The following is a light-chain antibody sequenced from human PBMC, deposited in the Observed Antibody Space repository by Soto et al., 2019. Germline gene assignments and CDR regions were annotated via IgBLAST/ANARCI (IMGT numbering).Light chain of an antibody. CDR2: KVS. CDR3: MQGTHWPPI. CDR1: QSLVYSDGNTF. Sequence: DVVMTQSPLSLPVTLGQPASISCRSNQSLVYSDGNTFLSWSQQRPGQSPRRLIYKVSNRDSGVPDRFSGSGSGTDFALKITRLEAEDVGVYYCMQGTHWPPIFGPGTKVDIK. V-gene: IGKV2-30*01. J-gene: IGKJ3*01.